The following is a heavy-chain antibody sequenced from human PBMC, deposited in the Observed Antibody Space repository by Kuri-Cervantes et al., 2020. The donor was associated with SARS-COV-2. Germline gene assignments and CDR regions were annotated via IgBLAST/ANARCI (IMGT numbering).Heavy chain of an antibody. Sequence: ASVKVSCKASGYTFTGYYMHWVRQAPGQGLEWMGWINPNSGSTNYAQKFQGWVTMTRDTSISTAYMELSSLRSEDTAVYYCARLAGSGWFPDAFDIWGQGTMVTVSS. D-gene: IGHD6-19*01. V-gene: IGHV1-2*04. J-gene: IGHJ3*02. CDR1: GYTFTGYY. CDR3: ARLAGSGWFPDAFDI. CDR2: INPNSGST.